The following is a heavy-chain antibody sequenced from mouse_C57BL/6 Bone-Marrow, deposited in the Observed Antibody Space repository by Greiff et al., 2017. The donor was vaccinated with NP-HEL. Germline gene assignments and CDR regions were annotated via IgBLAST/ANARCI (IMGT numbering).Heavy chain of an antibody. Sequence: EVMLVESGGGLVKPGGSLKLSCAASGFTFSDYGMHWVRQAPEKGLEWVAYISSGSSTIYYADTVKGRFPISRDNAKNTLFLQMTSLRSEDTAMYYCARPLRWYYFDYWGQGTTLTVSS. V-gene: IGHV5-17*01. D-gene: IGHD1-1*02. CDR2: ISSGSSTI. CDR3: ARPLRWYYFDY. J-gene: IGHJ2*01. CDR1: GFTFSDYG.